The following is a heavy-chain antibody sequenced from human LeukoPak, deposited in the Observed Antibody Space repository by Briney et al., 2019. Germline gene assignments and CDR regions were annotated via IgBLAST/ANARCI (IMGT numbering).Heavy chain of an antibody. J-gene: IGHJ4*02. CDR3: ARAASRGYSYGFDY. CDR1: GFTFSDYY. D-gene: IGHD5-18*01. V-gene: IGHV3-11*05. Sequence: GGSLRLSCAASGFTFSDYYMSWIRQAPGKGLEWVSYTSSSSHTNYADSVKGRFTISRDNAKNSLFLQMNSLRAEDTAVYYCARAASRGYSYGFDYWGQGTLVTVSS. CDR2: TSSSSHT.